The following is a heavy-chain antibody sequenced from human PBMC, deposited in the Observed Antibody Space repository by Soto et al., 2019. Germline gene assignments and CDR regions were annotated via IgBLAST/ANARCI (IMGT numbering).Heavy chain of an antibody. CDR2: IIPIFGTA. V-gene: IGHV1-69*06. CDR1: GGTFSSYA. Sequence: QVQLVQSGAEVKKPGSSVKVSCKASGGTFSSYAISWVRQAPGQGLEWMGGIIPIFGTANYAQKFQGRVTITADKSTSTAYMELSSLRSEDMAVYYCARIGEYYDYVWGSYRSGWFDPWGQGTLVTVSS. J-gene: IGHJ5*02. CDR3: ARIGEYYDYVWGSYRSGWFDP. D-gene: IGHD3-16*02.